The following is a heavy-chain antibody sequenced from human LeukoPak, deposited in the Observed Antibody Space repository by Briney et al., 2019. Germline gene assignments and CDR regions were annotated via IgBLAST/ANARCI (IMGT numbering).Heavy chain of an antibody. CDR3: ATGDFDTSGEGSYYFDY. V-gene: IGHV4-39*07. CDR1: GGSISSGTYY. CDR2: IYFGGNT. J-gene: IGHJ4*02. D-gene: IGHD3-22*01. Sequence: SETLSLTCSVSGGSISSGTYYWGWIRQPPGKGLEWIGSIYFGGNTYSNPSLKSRVTISLDTSKNQFSLKLNSVTAADSAVYFCATGDFDTSGEGSYYFDYWGQGTLVTVSS.